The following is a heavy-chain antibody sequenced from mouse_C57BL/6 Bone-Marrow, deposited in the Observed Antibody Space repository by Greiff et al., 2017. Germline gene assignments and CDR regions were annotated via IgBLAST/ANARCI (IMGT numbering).Heavy chain of an antibody. CDR2: IDPSDSET. V-gene: IGHV1-52*01. CDR1: GYTFTSYW. Sequence: QVRLQQPGAELVRPGSSVKLSCKASGYTFTSYWMHWVKQRPIQGLEWIGNIDPSDSETHYNQKFKDKATLTVDKSSSTAYMQLSSLTSEDSAFYYCARWGTYRGWLLPMDYWGQGTSVTVSS. D-gene: IGHD2-3*01. CDR3: ARWGTYRGWLLPMDY. J-gene: IGHJ4*01.